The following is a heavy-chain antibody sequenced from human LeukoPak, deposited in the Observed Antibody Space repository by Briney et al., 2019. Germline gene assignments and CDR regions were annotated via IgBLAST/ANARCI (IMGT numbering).Heavy chain of an antibody. CDR2: INYDGTTT. CDR3: ARDKRHFWSGYSRSTTYFDY. J-gene: IGHJ4*02. D-gene: IGHD3-3*02. CDR1: GFNFSSYW. Sequence: PGGSLRLSCAASGFNFSSYWMHWVRQAPGKGLVWISRINYDGTTTSYADSVKGRFTISRDNAKNTLYLQMNSLRAEDTAVYYCARDKRHFWSGYSRSTTYFDYWGQGTLVTVSS. V-gene: IGHV3-74*01.